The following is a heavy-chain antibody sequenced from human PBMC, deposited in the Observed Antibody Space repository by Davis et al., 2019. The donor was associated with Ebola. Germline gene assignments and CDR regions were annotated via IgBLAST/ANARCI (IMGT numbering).Heavy chain of an antibody. CDR2: INHRGST. D-gene: IGHD5-12*01. Sequence: MPSETLSLTCSVSGYSIASGYHWGWIRQPPGKGLEWIGSINHRGSTYYNPPLRSRVTLSLETPKNQFSLELTSVTAADTAVYYCARGLVYSGYDPYFDYWGQGTLVTVSS. V-gene: IGHV4-38-2*02. CDR1: GYSIASGYH. J-gene: IGHJ4*02. CDR3: ARGLVYSGYDPYFDY.